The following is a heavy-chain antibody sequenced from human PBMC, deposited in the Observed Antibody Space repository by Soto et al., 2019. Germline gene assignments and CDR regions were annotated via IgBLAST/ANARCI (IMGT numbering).Heavy chain of an antibody. D-gene: IGHD4-17*01. J-gene: IGHJ3*02. V-gene: IGHV3-23*01. CDR1: GFMFSYYA. CDR2: INSGGDYT. Sequence: GESLKISCAASGFMFSYYAMNWVRQTPGKGLELVSAINSGGDYTYYTESVRGRFTISRDNSRNTLYLQRRRRRAEATALCCCAHPRGYGLLDAVDIWGQGAM. CDR3: AHPRGYGLLDAVDI.